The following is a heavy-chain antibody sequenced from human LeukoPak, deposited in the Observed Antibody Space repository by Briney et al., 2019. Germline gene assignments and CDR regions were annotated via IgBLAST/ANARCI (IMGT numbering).Heavy chain of an antibody. J-gene: IGHJ4*02. CDR3: ARDSPLKIAAAEKIDY. CDR2: ISAYNGNT. D-gene: IGHD6-13*01. CDR1: GGTFSSYA. V-gene: IGHV1-18*01. Sequence: ASVKVSCKASGGTFSSYAISWVRQAPGQGLEWMGWISAYNGNTNYAQKLQGRVTMTTDTSTSTAYMELRSLRSDDTAVYYCARDSPLKIAAAEKIDYWGQGTLVTVSS.